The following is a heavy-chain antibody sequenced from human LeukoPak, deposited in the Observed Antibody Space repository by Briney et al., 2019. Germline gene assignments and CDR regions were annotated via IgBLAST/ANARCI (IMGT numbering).Heavy chain of an antibody. V-gene: IGHV1-46*01. CDR1: GYTFTSYY. Sequence: ASVKVSCKASGYTFTSYYMHWVRQAPGQELEWMGIINPSGGSTSYAQKFQGRVTMTRDTSTSTVYMELSSLRSEDTAVYYCARKAWSGYYYDHWGQGTLVTVSS. CDR3: ARKAWSGYYYDH. J-gene: IGHJ5*02. D-gene: IGHD3-22*01. CDR2: INPSGGST.